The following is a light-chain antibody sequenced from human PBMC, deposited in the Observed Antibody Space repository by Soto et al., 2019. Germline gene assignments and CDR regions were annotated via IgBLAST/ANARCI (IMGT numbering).Light chain of an antibody. CDR2: DNN. CDR3: GTWDSCPRAVGV. Sequence: QSALTQPPSVSAAPGQKVTISCSGSSSNIGNNYVSWYQQLPGTAPKLLIYDNNKRPSGIPDRFSGSKSGTSATLGITGLQTGDESDYYCGTWDSCPRAVGVFGTGTDLTVL. V-gene: IGLV1-51*01. J-gene: IGLJ1*01. CDR1: SSNIGNNY.